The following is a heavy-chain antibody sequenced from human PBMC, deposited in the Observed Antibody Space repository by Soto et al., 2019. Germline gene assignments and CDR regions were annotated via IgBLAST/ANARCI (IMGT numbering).Heavy chain of an antibody. D-gene: IGHD1-1*01. Sequence: SEPLSLPCTVSGGSISSYYWSWIRQPPGKGLEWIGYICYSGSGNYNPSLKSRVTISVDTSKNQFSLKLSSVTAADTAMYYCARHALPGGGTGHGMDVWGQGTTVTVSS. V-gene: IGHV4-59*01. CDR1: GGSISSYY. CDR2: ICYSGSG. J-gene: IGHJ6*02. CDR3: ARHALPGGGTGHGMDV.